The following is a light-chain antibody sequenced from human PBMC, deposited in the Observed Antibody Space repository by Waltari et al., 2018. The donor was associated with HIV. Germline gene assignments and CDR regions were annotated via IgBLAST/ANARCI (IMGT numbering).Light chain of an antibody. CDR2: RNN. Sequence: QSVLTQPPSASGAPGQSVTLFCSGSASNIGRGYVYWFQQLPGTAPKLLMYRNNQRPSGVPDRFSASKSGTSASLAISGLRPDDEADYYCAAWDVSVSGRGVIFGGGTKLTVL. CDR3: AAWDVSVSGRGVI. CDR1: ASNIGRGY. V-gene: IGLV1-47*01. J-gene: IGLJ2*01.